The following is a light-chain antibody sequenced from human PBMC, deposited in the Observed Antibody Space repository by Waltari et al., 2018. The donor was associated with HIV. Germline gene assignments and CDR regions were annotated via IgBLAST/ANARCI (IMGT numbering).Light chain of an antibody. V-gene: IGLV1-47*01. CDR1: DSNVGSHY. CDR3: GAWDDNLRGL. J-gene: IGLJ2*01. Sequence: QAVLTQTPSASASPGQTITISCSGSDSNVGSHYVYWYHQFPGRAPKLLLYKNNQRSSGVPDRFSGSKSGTSASLTISGLRSEDEGTYFCGAWDDNLRGLFGAGTKLTVL. CDR2: KNN.